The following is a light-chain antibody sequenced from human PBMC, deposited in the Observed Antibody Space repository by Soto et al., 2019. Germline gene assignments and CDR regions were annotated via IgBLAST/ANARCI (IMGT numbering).Light chain of an antibody. J-gene: IGLJ3*02. CDR2: EGS. Sequence: QPVLTQPASVSGSPGQSITISCTGTSSDVGYNNLVSWYQHYPDKAPKLMIYEGSKRPSGVSNRFSGSKSGNTASLTISGLQDEDEANYYCCSYASSGFWVFGGGTKLTVL. V-gene: IGLV2-23*01. CDR1: SSDVGYNNL. CDR3: CSYASSGFWV.